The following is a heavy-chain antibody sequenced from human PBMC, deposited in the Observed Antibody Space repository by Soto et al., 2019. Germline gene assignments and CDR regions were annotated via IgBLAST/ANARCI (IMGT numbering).Heavy chain of an antibody. J-gene: IGHJ6*02. CDR3: ARDTPRSRVAIFGAGGMDV. D-gene: IGHD3-3*01. CDR1: GYTFTGYY. V-gene: IGHV1-2*04. Sequence: EASVKVSCKASGYTFTGYYMHWVRQAPGQGLEWMGWINPNSGGTNYAQKFQGWVTMTRDTSISTAYMELSRLRSDDTAVYYCARDTPRSRVAIFGAGGMDVWGQGTTVTVSS. CDR2: INPNSGGT.